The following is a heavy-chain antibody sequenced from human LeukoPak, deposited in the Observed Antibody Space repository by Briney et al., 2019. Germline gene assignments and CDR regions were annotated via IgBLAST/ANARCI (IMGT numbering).Heavy chain of an antibody. J-gene: IGHJ5*02. CDR1: GGSISSSSCY. CDR2: IYYSGST. CDR3: AVGGSYGVHNWFDP. D-gene: IGHD1-26*01. V-gene: IGHV4-39*01. Sequence: SETLSLTCTVSGGSISSSSCYWGWIRQPPGKGLEWIGSIYYSGSTYYNPSLKSRVTISVDTSKNQFSLKLSSVTAADTAVYYCAVGGSYGVHNWFDPWGQGTLVTVSS.